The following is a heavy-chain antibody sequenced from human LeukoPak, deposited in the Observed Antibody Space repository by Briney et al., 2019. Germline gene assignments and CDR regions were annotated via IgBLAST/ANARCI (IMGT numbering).Heavy chain of an antibody. CDR2: IIPIFGTA. CDR3: AREDPRFCGGDCYLDY. J-gene: IGHJ4*02. Sequence: ASVKVSCKASGGTFSSYAISWVRQAPGQGLEWMGGIIPIFGTANYAQKFQGRVTITADESTSTAYMELSSLRSEDTAVYYCAREDPRFCGGDCYLDYWGQGTLVTVSS. D-gene: IGHD2-21*02. V-gene: IGHV1-69*13. CDR1: GGTFSSYA.